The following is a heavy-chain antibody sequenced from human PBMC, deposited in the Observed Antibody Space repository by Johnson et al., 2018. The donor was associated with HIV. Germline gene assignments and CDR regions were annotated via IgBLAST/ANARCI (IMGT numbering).Heavy chain of an antibody. D-gene: IGHD6-19*01. V-gene: IGHV3-7*03. J-gene: IGHJ3*02. CDR1: GFTFSNAW. Sequence: VQLVESGGGLVKPGGSLRLSCAASGFTFSNAWMSWVRQAPGKGLEWVADIKQDGTEKYYLDSVKGRFTISRDNAKKSLYLQMNSLRAEDTALYFCARVVRYTSGSDAFDIWGQGTMVTVSS. CDR2: IKQDGTEK. CDR3: ARVVRYTSGSDAFDI.